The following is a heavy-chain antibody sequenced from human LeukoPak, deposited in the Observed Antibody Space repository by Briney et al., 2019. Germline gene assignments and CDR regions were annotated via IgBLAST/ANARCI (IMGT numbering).Heavy chain of an antibody. Sequence: GGSLRVSCAASGFTFSSYAMHWVRQAPGKGLDWAAVISSDGNTQYYADSVKGRFTISRDNSKNTLYLQMNSLRAEDTAVYYCARDRGYSSVYFDYWGQGTLVTVSS. CDR2: ISSDGNTQ. D-gene: IGHD6-19*01. CDR3: ARDRGYSSVYFDY. CDR1: GFTFSSYA. J-gene: IGHJ4*02. V-gene: IGHV3-30-3*01.